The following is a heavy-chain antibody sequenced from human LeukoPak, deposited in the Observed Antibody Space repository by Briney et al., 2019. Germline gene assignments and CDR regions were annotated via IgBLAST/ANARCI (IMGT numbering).Heavy chain of an antibody. CDR3: ARDALSGSHPADFDY. CDR1: GYTFTSYG. V-gene: IGHV1-18*01. CDR2: ISAYNGNT. Sequence: ASVKVSCKASGYTFTSYGISWVRQAPGQGLEWMGWISAYNGNTNYAQKLQGRVTMTTDTSTSTAYMELRSLRSDDTAVYYCARDALSGSHPADFDYWGQGTLVTVSS. D-gene: IGHD1-26*01. J-gene: IGHJ4*02.